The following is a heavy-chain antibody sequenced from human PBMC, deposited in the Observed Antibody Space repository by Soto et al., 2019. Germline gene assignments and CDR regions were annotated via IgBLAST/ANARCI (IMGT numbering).Heavy chain of an antibody. CDR2: ITGSGGRT. J-gene: IGHJ5*01. Sequence: EVHLLESGGGLVQPGGSLILSCAASGFTFSSYAMTWVRQAPGRGLEGVSGITGSGGRTYYADAVKGRFTISRDNSKSTLHLQMNSLRAEDTAVYYCAKDTRYGDYVRWFDSWGQGTLVTVSS. D-gene: IGHD4-17*01. CDR1: GFTFSSYA. V-gene: IGHV3-23*01. CDR3: AKDTRYGDYVRWFDS.